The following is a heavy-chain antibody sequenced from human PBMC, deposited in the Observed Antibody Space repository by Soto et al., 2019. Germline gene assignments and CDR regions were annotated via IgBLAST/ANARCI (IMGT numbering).Heavy chain of an antibody. Sequence: PSETLSLTWTVSGGSISSYYRSWIRQPPGKGLEWIGYIYYSGSTNYNPSLKSRVTISVDTSKNQFSLKLSSVTAADTAVYYCARQLPYYYGSDPYYGMDVWGQGTTVTVSS. CDR1: GGSISSYY. J-gene: IGHJ6*02. CDR3: ARQLPYYYGSDPYYGMDV. D-gene: IGHD3-10*01. CDR2: IYYSGST. V-gene: IGHV4-59*08.